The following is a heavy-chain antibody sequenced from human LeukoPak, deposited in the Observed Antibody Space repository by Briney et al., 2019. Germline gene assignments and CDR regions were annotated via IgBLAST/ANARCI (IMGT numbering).Heavy chain of an antibody. V-gene: IGHV4-39*01. CDR3: ARHRSYYYDSSGYRTSPLYYFDY. CDR2: IYYSGRT. J-gene: IGHJ4*02. D-gene: IGHD3-22*01. CDR1: GGSISSSSYY. Sequence: SETLSLTCTVSGGSISSSSYYWGWIRQPPGKGLEWIGSIYYSGRTYCNPSLKSRVTISVDTSKNQFSLKLSSVTAADTAVYYCARHRSYYYDSSGYRTSPLYYFDYWGQGTLVTVSS.